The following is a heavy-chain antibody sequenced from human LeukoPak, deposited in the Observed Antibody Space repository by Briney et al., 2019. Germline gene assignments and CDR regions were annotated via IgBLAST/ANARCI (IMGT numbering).Heavy chain of an antibody. CDR1: GGSISSYY. V-gene: IGHV4-59*12. D-gene: IGHD6-19*01. CDR3: AGGGSDGSGWYKSLWDHYYYMDV. Sequence: SETLSLTCIVTGGSISSYYWSWIRQPPGKGLEWIGYIYYTGTTKYNPSLKSRVTMSVDTSKNQFSLKLSSVTAADTAVYYCAGGGSDGSGWYKSLWDHYYYMDVWGKGTTVTISS. CDR2: IYYTGTT. J-gene: IGHJ6*03.